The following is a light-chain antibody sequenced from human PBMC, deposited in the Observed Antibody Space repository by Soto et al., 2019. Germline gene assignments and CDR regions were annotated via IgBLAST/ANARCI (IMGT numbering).Light chain of an antibody. V-gene: IGLV2-8*01. J-gene: IGLJ1*01. Sequence: QSVLTQPPSASGSPGQSVTISCTGTSSDFGAYGYVSWYQQYPGKAPRVIIYEVNKRPSGVPDRFSGSKSGSTASLTVSGLQAEDEADYYRSSHGGSNTAFVFGTGTKVTVL. CDR3: SSHGGSNTAFV. CDR2: EVN. CDR1: SSDFGAYGY.